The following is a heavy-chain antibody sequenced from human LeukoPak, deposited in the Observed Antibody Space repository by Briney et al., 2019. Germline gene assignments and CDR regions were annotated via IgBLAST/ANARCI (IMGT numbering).Heavy chain of an antibody. V-gene: IGHV3-11*01. CDR1: GFTFSDHY. Sequence: GGPLTLFCAASGFTFSDHYMLWIRQAPGKGLEWVSYLNSCGSTIYYADSVKGRFTISRDNAKNLLYLQMNNLRAHDTALYSCSRLRWSSVYDDYMDVWGKGTTVTVSS. J-gene: IGHJ6*03. CDR3: SRLRWSSVYDDYMDV. CDR2: LNSCGSTI. D-gene: IGHD4-23*01.